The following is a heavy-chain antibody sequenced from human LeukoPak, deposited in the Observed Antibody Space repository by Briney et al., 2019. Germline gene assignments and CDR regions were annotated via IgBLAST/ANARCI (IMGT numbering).Heavy chain of an antibody. CDR3: ARDRGRRWLQTHDAFDI. CDR1: GGSISSSSYY. D-gene: IGHD5-24*01. CDR2: IYYSGST. J-gene: IGHJ3*02. V-gene: IGHV4-39*07. Sequence: SETLSLTCAVSGGSISSSSYYWGWIRQPPGKGLEWIGSIYYSGSTYYNPSLKSRVTISVDTSKNQFSLKLSSVTAADTAVYYCARDRGRRWLQTHDAFDIWGQGTMVTVSS.